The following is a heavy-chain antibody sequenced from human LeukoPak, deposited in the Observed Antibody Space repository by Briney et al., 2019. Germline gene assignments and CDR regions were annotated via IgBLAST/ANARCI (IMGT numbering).Heavy chain of an antibody. CDR1: GGSISSGDYY. J-gene: IGHJ4*02. CDR2: IYYSGST. D-gene: IGHD3-10*01. V-gene: IGHV4-30-4*01. Sequence: PSETLSLTCTVSGGSISSGDYYWSWIRQPPGKGLEWIGYIYYSGSTYYNPSLKSRVTISVDTSKNQFSLKLSSATAADTAVYYCARLVVWFGIDYWGQGTLVTVSS. CDR3: ARLVVWFGIDY.